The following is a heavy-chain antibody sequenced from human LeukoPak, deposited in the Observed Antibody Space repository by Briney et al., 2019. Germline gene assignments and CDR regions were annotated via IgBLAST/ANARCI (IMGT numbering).Heavy chain of an antibody. J-gene: IGHJ4*02. V-gene: IGHV4-61*02. CDR1: GGSISSGSYY. Sequence: SETLSLTCTVSGGSISSGSYYWSWIRQPAGKGLEWIGRIYTSGSTNYNPPLKSRVTISVDTSKNQFSLKLSSVTAADTAVYYCAREENWNSHYDYWGQGTLVTVSS. D-gene: IGHD1-1*01. CDR2: IYTSGST. CDR3: AREENWNSHYDY.